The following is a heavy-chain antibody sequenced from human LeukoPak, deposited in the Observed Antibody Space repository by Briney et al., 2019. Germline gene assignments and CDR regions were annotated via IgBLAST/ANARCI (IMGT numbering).Heavy chain of an antibody. CDR2: IGASGGTT. J-gene: IGHJ4*02. V-gene: IGHV3-23*01. D-gene: IGHD6-19*01. CDR3: AKLSGRSSGGKGKDY. CDR1: GFSFSSYG. Sequence: GGSLRLSCAASGFSFSSYGMNWVRQAPGKGLEWVSAIGASGGTTYYADFVKGRSTISRDNSKNTLYLQMNSLRAGDTAVYYCAKLSGRSSGGKGKDYWGQGTLVTVSP.